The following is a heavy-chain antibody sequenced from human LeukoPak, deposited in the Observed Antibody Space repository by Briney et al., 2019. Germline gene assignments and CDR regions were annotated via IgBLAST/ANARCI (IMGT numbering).Heavy chain of an antibody. D-gene: IGHD4-17*01. CDR3: ARDPAVAYGDYTDWFDP. J-gene: IGHJ5*02. CDR1: GFTFSSYS. Sequence: GGSLRLSCAASGFTFSSYSMNWVRQAPGKGLEWVSYISSSSSTIYYADSVKGRFTISRDNAKNSLYLQMNSLRAEDTAVYYCARDPAVAYGDYTDWFDPWGQGTLVTVSS. V-gene: IGHV3-48*04. CDR2: ISSSSSTI.